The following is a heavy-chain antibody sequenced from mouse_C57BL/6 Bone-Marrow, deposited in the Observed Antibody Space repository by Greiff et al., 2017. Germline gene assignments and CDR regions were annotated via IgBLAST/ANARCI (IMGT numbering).Heavy chain of an antibody. CDR3: ARATTVVAPFDY. V-gene: IGHV1-22*01. CDR1: GYTFTDYN. Sequence: EVQLQQSGPELVKPGASVKLSCKASGYTFTDYNMHWVKQSHGKSLEWMGYINPNNGGTSSNQKFKGKATLSVNKSSSTAYMELRSLTSEVSAVYCCARATTVVAPFDYWGQGTTLTVSS. CDR2: INPNNGGT. J-gene: IGHJ2*01. D-gene: IGHD1-1*01.